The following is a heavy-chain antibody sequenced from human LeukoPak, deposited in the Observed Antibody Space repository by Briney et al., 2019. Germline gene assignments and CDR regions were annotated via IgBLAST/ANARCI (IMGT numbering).Heavy chain of an antibody. CDR3: ARSMVRGVSNDAFDI. D-gene: IGHD3-10*01. Sequence: SETLSLTCTVSGGSISSSSYYWGWIRQPPGKGLEWIGSIYYSGSTCYNPSLKSRVTISVDTSKNQFSLKLSSVTAADTAVYYCARSMVRGVSNDAFDIWGQGTMVTVSS. J-gene: IGHJ3*02. CDR2: IYYSGST. CDR1: GGSISSSSYY. V-gene: IGHV4-39*07.